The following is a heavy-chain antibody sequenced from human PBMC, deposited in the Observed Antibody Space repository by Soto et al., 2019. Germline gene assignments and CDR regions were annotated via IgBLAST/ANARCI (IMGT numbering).Heavy chain of an antibody. J-gene: IGHJ4*02. CDR1: GITVRSNY. CDR3: ARVRGGDFFFDY. V-gene: IGHV3-53*01. CDR2: IYGGDST. Sequence: GSLRLSCAASGITVRSNYMTWVRQAPGKGLEWVSGIYGGDSTYYADSVKGRFTISRDNAKNSLYLQMNSLRAEDTAVYYCARVRGGDFFFDYWGQGTLVTVSS. D-gene: IGHD2-21*02.